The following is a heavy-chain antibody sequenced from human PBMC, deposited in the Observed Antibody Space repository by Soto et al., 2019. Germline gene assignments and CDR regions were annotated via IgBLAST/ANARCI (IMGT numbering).Heavy chain of an antibody. CDR3: ATMYSSSWSYYYYYMDV. CDR1: GGSISSYY. Sequence: PSETLSLTCTVSGGSISSYYWSWIRQPPGKGLEWIGYIYYSGSTNYNPSLKSRVTISVDTSKNQFSLKLSSVIAADTAVYYCATMYSSSWSYYYYYMDVWGKGTTVTVSS. J-gene: IGHJ6*03. D-gene: IGHD6-13*01. CDR2: IYYSGST. V-gene: IGHV4-59*01.